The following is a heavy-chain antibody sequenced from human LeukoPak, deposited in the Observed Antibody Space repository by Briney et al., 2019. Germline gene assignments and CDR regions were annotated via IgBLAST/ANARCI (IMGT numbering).Heavy chain of an antibody. Sequence: SSETLSLTCTVSGGSISNHYWTWIRRPPGKGLEWIGHIYYSGSTTYNPSLRSRVTISVDTSKNQLSLKLSSVTPADTAAYYCARDLGYFGSGSYLGWFDPWGQGTLVTVSS. D-gene: IGHD3-10*01. CDR3: ARDLGYFGSGSYLGWFDP. CDR2: IYYSGST. CDR1: GGSISNHY. V-gene: IGHV4-59*11. J-gene: IGHJ5*02.